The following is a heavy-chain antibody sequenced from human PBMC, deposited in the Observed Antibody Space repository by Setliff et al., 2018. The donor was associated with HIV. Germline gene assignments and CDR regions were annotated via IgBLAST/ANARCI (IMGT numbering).Heavy chain of an antibody. V-gene: IGHV4-59*11. D-gene: IGHD3-9*01. CDR1: SGYMSGHF. CDR3: ARDPSQYLDFLFDPQPFNV. Sequence: SETLSLTCTVSSGYMSGHFWTWIRQTPWEGLEWIGNIYLGETTNYNPSLKSRATISLDTSKRQFSLHLTSVTAADTAIYYCARDPSQYLDFLFDPQPFNVWGHGTMVTVSS. J-gene: IGHJ3*01. CDR2: IYLGETT.